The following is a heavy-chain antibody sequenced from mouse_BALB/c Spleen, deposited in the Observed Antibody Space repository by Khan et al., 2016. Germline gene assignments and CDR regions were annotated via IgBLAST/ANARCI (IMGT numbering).Heavy chain of an antibody. CDR2: ISCYNGAT. Sequence: LVTTGASVKISCKASGYSFTGYYMHWVKQSHGKGLEWIGYISCYNGATKYNQKFRGKATFTVDTSSSTVYMQFNSLTSEDAAVYYCARGDYDGYYAMDYWGQGTSVTVSS. J-gene: IGHJ4*01. V-gene: IGHV1S34*01. CDR1: GYSFTGYY. D-gene: IGHD2-4*01. CDR3: ARGDYDGYYAMDY.